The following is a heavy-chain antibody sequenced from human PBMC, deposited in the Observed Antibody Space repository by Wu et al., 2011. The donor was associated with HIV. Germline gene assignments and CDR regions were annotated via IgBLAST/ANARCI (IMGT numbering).Heavy chain of an antibody. CDR3: ARDPPGYPYFFDY. J-gene: IGHJ4*02. D-gene: IGHD5-12*01. Sequence: QVQLVQSGAEVKKPGSSVKVSCKASGGTFSSYAISWVRQAPGQGLEWVGGIIPIFGLVNYAQKFQGRVTVTADTSSTTVYMEVRSLRSDDTAIYFCARDPPGYPYFFDYWGQGTLVTVSS. V-gene: IGHV1-69*14. CDR1: GGTFSSYA. CDR2: IIPIFGLV.